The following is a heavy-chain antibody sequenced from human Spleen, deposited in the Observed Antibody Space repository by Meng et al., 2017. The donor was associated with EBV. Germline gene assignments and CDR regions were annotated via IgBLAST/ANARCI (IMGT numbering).Heavy chain of an antibody. CDR1: GFTFSNSA. D-gene: IGHD1-26*01. CDR2: ISSGGNT. Sequence: EVQLVESGGGLVQPGGSLRLSCAASGFTFSNSAMSWVRQAPGKGLEWVSTISSGGNTHYADSVQGRFAISRDNSKDTLYLHMSNLRAEDTAIYYCNSGSHSPLDYWGQGALVTVSS. J-gene: IGHJ4*02. V-gene: IGHV3-23*04. CDR3: NSGSHSPLDY.